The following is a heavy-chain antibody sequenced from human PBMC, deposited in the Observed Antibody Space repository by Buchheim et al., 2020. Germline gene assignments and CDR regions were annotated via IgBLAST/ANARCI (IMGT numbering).Heavy chain of an antibody. J-gene: IGHJ4*02. CDR1: GYTFTGYY. CDR2: INPNSGGT. CDR3: ARDRRDYGDYIFDY. D-gene: IGHD4-17*01. Sequence: QVQLVQPGAEVKKPGASVKVSCKASGYTFTGYYMHWVRQAPGQGLEWMGWINPNSGGTNYAQQFQGWVTMTRDTSISTAYLELSRLRSDDTAVYYCARDRRDYGDYIFDYWGQGTL. V-gene: IGHV1-2*04.